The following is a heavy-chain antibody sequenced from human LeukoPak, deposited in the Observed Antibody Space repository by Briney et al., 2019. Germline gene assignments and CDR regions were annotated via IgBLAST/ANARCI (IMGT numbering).Heavy chain of an antibody. V-gene: IGHV3-15*01. J-gene: IGHJ4*02. Sequence: GGSLRLSCTASAITFSNSWMSWVRQAPGKGLEWVGRIISKVDGGTADYAAPVKGRFTISRDDSKNTVYLQMNSLKTEDTAVYYCTTSGGTTTRFVDYWGQGNLVSVSS. CDR3: TTSGGTTTRFVDY. CDR1: AITFSNSW. CDR2: IISKVDGGTA. D-gene: IGHD2/OR15-2a*01.